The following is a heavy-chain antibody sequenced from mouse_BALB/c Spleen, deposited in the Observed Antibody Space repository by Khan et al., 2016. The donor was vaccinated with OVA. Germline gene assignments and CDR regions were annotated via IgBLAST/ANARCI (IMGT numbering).Heavy chain of an antibody. CDR3: SRYITTITGDYFGMDY. CDR2: MSSGGSFT. D-gene: IGHD2-4*01. CDR1: GFIFSNYG. V-gene: IGHV5-6*01. J-gene: IGHJ4*01. Sequence: EVELVESGGDLVKPGGSLKLSCTATGFIFSNYGMSWVRQTPDKRLEWVATMSSGGSFTYYLDSVKGRFTISRDNAKNTLYLQVNSLKSEDTAMYYCSRYITTITGDYFGMDYWGQGTSVTVSS.